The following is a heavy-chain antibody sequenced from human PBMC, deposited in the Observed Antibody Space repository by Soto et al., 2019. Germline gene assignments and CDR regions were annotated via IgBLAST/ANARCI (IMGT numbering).Heavy chain of an antibody. CDR2: ISYDGSSK. J-gene: IGHJ6*02. CDR1: GFTFSSYA. CDR3: ASLRLGVVDYNYGMDV. D-gene: IGHD2-15*01. Sequence: PGGSLRLSCAASGFTFSSYAMHWVRQAPGKGLEWVAVISYDGSSKYYADSVKGRFTISRDNSKNTLYLQMNSLRAEDTAVYYCASLRLGVVDYNYGMDVWGQGTTVTVS. V-gene: IGHV3-30-3*01.